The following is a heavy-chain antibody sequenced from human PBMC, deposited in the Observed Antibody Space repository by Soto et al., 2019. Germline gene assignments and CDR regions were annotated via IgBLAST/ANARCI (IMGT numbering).Heavy chain of an antibody. CDR2: ISGSGDGT. J-gene: IGHJ6*02. CDR1: GFSFTNYA. Sequence: EVQLLESGGGLVQPGGSLRLSCAASGFSFTNYAVTWVRQAPGKGLEWVSAISGSGDGTYYADSVRGRFTISRDNSKSTVHLQMNSLRAEDSAVYFGAKRVKSGSTSVGNAMDVWGQGTTVTVSS. V-gene: IGHV3-23*01. D-gene: IGHD1-26*01. CDR3: AKRVKSGSTSVGNAMDV.